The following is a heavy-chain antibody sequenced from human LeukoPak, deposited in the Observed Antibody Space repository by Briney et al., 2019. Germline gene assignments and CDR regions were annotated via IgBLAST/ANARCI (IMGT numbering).Heavy chain of an antibody. J-gene: IGHJ6*03. Sequence: ASETLSLTCTVSGGSISSYYWSWIRQPPGKGLEWIGYIYYSGSTNYNPSLKSRVTISVDTSKNQFSLKLSSVTAADTAVYYCARGETKWGGYDLYYYYMDVWGKGTTVTISS. D-gene: IGHD5-12*01. CDR2: IYYSGST. CDR1: GGSISSYY. V-gene: IGHV4-59*01. CDR3: ARGETKWGGYDLYYYYMDV.